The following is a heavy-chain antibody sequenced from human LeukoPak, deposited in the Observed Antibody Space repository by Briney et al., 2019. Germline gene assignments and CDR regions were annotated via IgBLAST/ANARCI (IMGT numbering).Heavy chain of an antibody. D-gene: IGHD2-15*01. Sequence: ASVKVSCKASGYTFTSYYMHWVRRAPGQGLEWMGIINPSGGSTSYAQKFQGRVTMTRDMSTSTVYMELSSLRSEDTAVYYCARDWYCSGGSCYPTPHNWFDPWGQGTLVTVSS. V-gene: IGHV1-46*01. CDR2: INPSGGST. CDR3: ARDWYCSGGSCYPTPHNWFDP. J-gene: IGHJ5*02. CDR1: GYTFTSYY.